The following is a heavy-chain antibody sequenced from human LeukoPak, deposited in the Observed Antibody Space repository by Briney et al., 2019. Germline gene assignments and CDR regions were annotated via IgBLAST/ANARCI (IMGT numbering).Heavy chain of an antibody. CDR2: VSSTSNTI. CDR3: ARIRGGSYNDY. V-gene: IGHV3-48*02. Sequence: PGGSLRLSCAASGISFSDYSMNWVRQAPGKGLEWVSYVSSTSNTIYYADSVKGRFTISRDNANNSLYLQMSSLRDEDTAVYFCARIRGGSYNDYWGRGALVTVFS. D-gene: IGHD2-15*01. CDR1: GISFSDYS. J-gene: IGHJ4*02.